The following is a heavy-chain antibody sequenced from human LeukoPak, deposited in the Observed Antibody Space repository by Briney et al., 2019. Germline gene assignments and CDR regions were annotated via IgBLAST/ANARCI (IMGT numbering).Heavy chain of an antibody. Sequence: ASVTVSCTASGYTFTSYAMHWVRQAPGQRLEWMGWINAGNGNTKYSQKFQGRVTITRDTSASTAYMELSSLRSEDTAVYYCARNRYCSGGSCYVWFDPWGQGTLVTVSS. CDR1: GYTFTSYA. CDR3: ARNRYCSGGSCYVWFDP. V-gene: IGHV1-3*01. CDR2: INAGNGNT. D-gene: IGHD2-15*01. J-gene: IGHJ5*02.